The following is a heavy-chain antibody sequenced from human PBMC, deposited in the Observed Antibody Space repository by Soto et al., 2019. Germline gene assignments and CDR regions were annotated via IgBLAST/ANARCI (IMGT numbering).Heavy chain of an antibody. CDR1: GYTFTNYY. Sequence: GASVKVSCKASGYTFTNYYIHWLRQAPGQGLEWMGLINPSSGSTTHAQKFRGRVTMTRDTSTSTVYMDLSSLRSEDTALYYCARTRSFTLGFYYDGMDVWGQGTTVTVSS. V-gene: IGHV1-46*01. CDR3: ARTRSFTLGFYYDGMDV. J-gene: IGHJ6*02. D-gene: IGHD6-6*01. CDR2: INPSSGST.